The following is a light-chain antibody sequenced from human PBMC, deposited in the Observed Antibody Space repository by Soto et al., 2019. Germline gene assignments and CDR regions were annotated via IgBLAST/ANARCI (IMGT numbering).Light chain of an antibody. J-gene: IGKJ1*01. Sequence: DIQMTQSPSSLSASEGDRVTITCRASQIISSYLNWHQQKPGKAPKLLIYAASSLQSGVPSRFSGIGSRTDFTLTIIILQTEDFATYYCQQSYSTPWTFGQGTKVDIK. CDR3: QQSYSTPWT. CDR2: AAS. V-gene: IGKV1-39*01. CDR1: QIISSY.